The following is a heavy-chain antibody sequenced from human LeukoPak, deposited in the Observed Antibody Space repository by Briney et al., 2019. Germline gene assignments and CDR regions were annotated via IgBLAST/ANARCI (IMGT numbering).Heavy chain of an antibody. J-gene: IGHJ3*02. D-gene: IGHD3-3*01. CDR2: IYYSGST. CDR3: SRVRVVNDYDAIVI. Sequence: PSETLSLTCTVSVDSISSYYWSWLRQPPGKGLEWIGYIYYSGSTNYNPSLKSRVTISVDTSKNQFSLKLSSVTAADTGLYYCSRVRVVNDYDAIVILLQARILSVSS. CDR1: VDSISSYY. V-gene: IGHV4-59*01.